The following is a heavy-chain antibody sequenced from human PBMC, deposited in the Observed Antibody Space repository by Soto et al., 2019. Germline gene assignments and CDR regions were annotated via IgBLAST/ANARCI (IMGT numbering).Heavy chain of an antibody. CDR1: GGSFSGYY. CDR2: INHSGST. V-gene: IGHV4-34*01. Sequence: PSETLSLTCAVYGGSFSGYYWSWIRQPPGKGLEWIGEINHSGSTNYNPSLKSRVTISVDTSKYQFSLKLSSVTAADTAVYYCARGFAYYYYGMDVWGQGTTVTVSS. J-gene: IGHJ6*02. CDR3: ARGFAYYYYGMDV.